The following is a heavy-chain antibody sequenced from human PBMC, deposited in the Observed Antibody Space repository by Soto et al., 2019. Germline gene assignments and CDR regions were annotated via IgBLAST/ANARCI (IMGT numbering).Heavy chain of an antibody. CDR3: ARRQLKYSSGWYGAFDI. J-gene: IGHJ3*02. D-gene: IGHD6-19*01. CDR1: GFTFSSYA. Sequence: QVQLVESGGGVAQPGRSLRLSCAASGFTFSSYAMHWVRQAPGKGLEWVAVISYDGSNKYYADSVKGRFTISRDNSKNTLYLQMNSLRAEDTAVYYCARRQLKYSSGWYGAFDIWGQGTMVTVSS. V-gene: IGHV3-30-3*01. CDR2: ISYDGSNK.